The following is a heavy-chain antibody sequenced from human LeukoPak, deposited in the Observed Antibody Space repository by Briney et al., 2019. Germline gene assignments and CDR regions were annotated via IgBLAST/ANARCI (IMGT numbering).Heavy chain of an antibody. CDR1: GFTFSKYW. CDR2: IKKNGSEK. Sequence: GGSLRLSCAASGFTFSKYWMNWVRQDPGKGPEWVAMIKKNGSEKYYVDSVKGRFTISRDKAKSSLYLQMNSLRADDTAVYFCAGGAGFLIDYWGQGALVTVSS. D-gene: IGHD2/OR15-2a*01. CDR3: AGGAGFLIDY. V-gene: IGHV3-7*02. J-gene: IGHJ4*02.